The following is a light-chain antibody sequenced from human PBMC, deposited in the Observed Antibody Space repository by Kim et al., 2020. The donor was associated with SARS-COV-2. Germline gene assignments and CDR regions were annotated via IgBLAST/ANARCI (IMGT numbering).Light chain of an antibody. J-gene: IGKJ4*01. CDR3: QQYNNWPPVT. V-gene: IGKV3-15*01. CDR2: GAS. CDR1: QRVSSN. Sequence: CPGERPTLSCRASQRVSSNLAWYQQKPGQAPRLLIYGASTRATGIPARFSGSGSGTEFTLTISSLQSEDFAVYYCQQYNNWPPVTFGGGTKVDIK.